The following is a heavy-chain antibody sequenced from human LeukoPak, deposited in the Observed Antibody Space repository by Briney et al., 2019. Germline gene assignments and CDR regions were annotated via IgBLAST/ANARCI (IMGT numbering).Heavy chain of an antibody. CDR3: ARADRQWLPREAFDI. J-gene: IGHJ3*02. V-gene: IGHV4-34*01. CDR1: GGSFSGYY. Sequence: SETLSLTCAVYGGSFSGYYWSWIRQPPGKGLVWIGEINHSGSTNYNPSLKSRVTISVDTSKNQFSLKLSSVTAADAAVYYCARADRQWLPREAFDIWGQGTMVTVSS. CDR2: INHSGST. D-gene: IGHD6-19*01.